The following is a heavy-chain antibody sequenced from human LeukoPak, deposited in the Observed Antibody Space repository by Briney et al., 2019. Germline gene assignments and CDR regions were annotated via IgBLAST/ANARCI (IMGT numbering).Heavy chain of an antibody. CDR2: IYYTGT. Sequence: PSETLSLTCTVSGGSISSYYWSWIRQPAGKGLEWIGYIYYTGTSYNPSLKSRVTISADTSKNQFSLKLISVTAADTAVYYCASRKLGNDYWGQGTLVTVSS. CDR3: ASRKLGNDY. J-gene: IGHJ4*02. CDR1: GGSISSYY. D-gene: IGHD7-27*01. V-gene: IGHV4-59*01.